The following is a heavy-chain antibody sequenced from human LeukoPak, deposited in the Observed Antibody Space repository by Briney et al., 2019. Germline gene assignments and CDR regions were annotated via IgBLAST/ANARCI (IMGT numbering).Heavy chain of an antibody. CDR3: AISRGTNYYGSGSYSFDY. D-gene: IGHD3-10*01. V-gene: IGHV4-59*01. CDR2: IYYSGST. J-gene: IGHJ4*02. Sequence: SETLSLTCTVSGGSISSYYWSWIRQPPGKGLEWIGYIYYSGSTNYNPSLKSRVTISVDTSKNQFSLKLSSVTAADTAVYYCAISRGTNYYGSGSYSFDYWGQGTLVTVSS. CDR1: GGSISSYY.